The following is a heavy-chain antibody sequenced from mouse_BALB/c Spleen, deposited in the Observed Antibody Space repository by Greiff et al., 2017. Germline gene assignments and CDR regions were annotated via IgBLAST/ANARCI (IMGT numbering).Heavy chain of an antibody. CDR2: IYPGNVNT. V-gene: IGHV1S56*01. Sequence: VQLQQSGPELVKPGASVRISCKASGYTFTSYYIHWVKQRPGQGLEWIGWIYPGNVNTKYNEKFKGKATLTADKSSSTAYMQLSSLTSEDSAVYFCARDRYYGTFYYAMDYWGQGTSVTVSA. D-gene: IGHD1-1*01. J-gene: IGHJ4*01. CDR3: ARDRYYGTFYYAMDY. CDR1: GYTFTSYY.